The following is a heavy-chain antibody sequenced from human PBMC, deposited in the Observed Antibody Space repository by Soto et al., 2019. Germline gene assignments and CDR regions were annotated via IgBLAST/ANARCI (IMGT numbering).Heavy chain of an antibody. CDR2: IGTSGTPT. CDR1: GFTFRNYA. J-gene: IGHJ6*02. Sequence: GGSLRLSCIVSGFTFRNYAMAWVRQAPGEDLEWVSAIGTSGTPTLYADSVKSRFSISRDDSRNTVSLQMNSLGVEDTATYYCMILLWSPRRDALDIWGQGTSVSVS. CDR3: MILLWSPRRDALDI. V-gene: IGHV3-23*01. D-gene: IGHD3-10*01.